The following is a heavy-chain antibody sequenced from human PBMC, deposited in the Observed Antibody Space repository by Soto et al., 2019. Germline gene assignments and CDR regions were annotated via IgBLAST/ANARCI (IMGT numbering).Heavy chain of an antibody. Sequence: GESLRLSCAASGFTFSSYWMHWVRQAPGKGLVWVSRINSDGSSTSYADSVKGRFTISRDNAKNTLYLQMNSLRAEDTAVYYCARVGGYSYGLGDYYYYMDVWGKGT. V-gene: IGHV3-74*01. CDR2: INSDGSST. CDR3: ARVGGYSYGLGDYYYYMDV. D-gene: IGHD5-18*01. CDR1: GFTFSSYW. J-gene: IGHJ6*03.